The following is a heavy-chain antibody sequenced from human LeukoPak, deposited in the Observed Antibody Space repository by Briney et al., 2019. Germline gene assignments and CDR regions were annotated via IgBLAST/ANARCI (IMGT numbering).Heavy chain of an antibody. D-gene: IGHD3-22*01. J-gene: IGHJ6*02. Sequence: SETLSLTCTVSGGSISSYYWSWIRQPPGKGLEWIGYIYYSGSTNYNPSLKSRVTISVDTSKNQFSLKLSSVTAADTAVYYCARHPRYYYDTDYHYYGMDVWGQGTTVTVSS. CDR2: IYYSGST. CDR3: ARHPRYYYDTDYHYYGMDV. V-gene: IGHV4-59*08. CDR1: GGSISSYY.